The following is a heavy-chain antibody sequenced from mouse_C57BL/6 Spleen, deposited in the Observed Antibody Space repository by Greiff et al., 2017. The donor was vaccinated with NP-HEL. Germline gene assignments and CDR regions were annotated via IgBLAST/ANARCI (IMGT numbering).Heavy chain of an antibody. CDR1: GFTFSSYA. D-gene: IGHD1-1*01. V-gene: IGHV5-4*01. CDR2: ISDGGSYT. J-gene: IGHJ2*01. Sequence: EVKVVESGGGLVKPGGSLKLSCAASGFTFSSYAMSWVRQTPEKRLEWVATISDGGSYTYYPDNVKGRFTISRDNAKNNLYLQMSHLKSEDTAMYYCAREGDYYGSYYFDYWGQGTTLTVSS. CDR3: AREGDYYGSYYFDY.